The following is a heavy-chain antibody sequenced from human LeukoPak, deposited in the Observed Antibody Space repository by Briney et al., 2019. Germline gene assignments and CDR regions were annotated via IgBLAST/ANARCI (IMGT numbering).Heavy chain of an antibody. CDR2: MNPNIGNT. D-gene: IGHD6-19*01. Sequence: ASVNVSCKASVYTFTSYDINWVRQATGQGLEWMGWMNPNIGNTGYAQKFQGRVTMTRNTSISTAYMELSSLRSEDTAVYYCARGSYSSGWYPSWGQGTLVTVSS. J-gene: IGHJ5*02. V-gene: IGHV1-8*01. CDR1: VYTFTSYD. CDR3: ARGSYSSGWYPS.